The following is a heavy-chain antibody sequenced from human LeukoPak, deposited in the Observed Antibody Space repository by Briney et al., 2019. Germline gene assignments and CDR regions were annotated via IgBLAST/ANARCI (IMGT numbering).Heavy chain of an antibody. Sequence: SETLSLTCTVSGDSISRGTYYWTWIRQHPGEGLEWIGSIFYSGSTYYNPSLKSRVTISVDTSKTQFSLKLSSVTAADTAVYYCAKQQLVRCFDYWGQGTLVTVSS. V-gene: IGHV4-39*01. J-gene: IGHJ4*02. CDR1: GDSISRGTYY. D-gene: IGHD6-13*01. CDR2: IFYSGST. CDR3: AKQQLVRCFDY.